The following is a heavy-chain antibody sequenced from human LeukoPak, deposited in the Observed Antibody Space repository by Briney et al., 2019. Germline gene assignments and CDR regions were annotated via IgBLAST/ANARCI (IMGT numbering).Heavy chain of an antibody. CDR3: ARQWLING. CDR2: ISESGGTT. Sequence: PGGSLRLSCAASGFPFSSYAMNWVRKAPGKGLEWVSSISESGGTTDYADSVKGRFTISRDNSKNTLYLQMNSLRAEDTAVYYCARQWLINGWGQGILVTVSS. J-gene: IGHJ4*02. CDR1: GFPFSSYA. D-gene: IGHD6-19*01. V-gene: IGHV3-23*01.